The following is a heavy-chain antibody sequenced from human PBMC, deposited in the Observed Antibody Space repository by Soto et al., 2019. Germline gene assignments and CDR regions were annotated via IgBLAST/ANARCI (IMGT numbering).Heavy chain of an antibody. CDR2: ISGSGGST. Sequence: GGSLRLSCAASGFTFSSYAMSWVRQAPGKGLEWVSAISGSGGSTYYADSVKGRFTISRDNSKNTLYLQMNSLRAEDTAVYYCAKDPPGSICRSHRSTSCYPDYWGQGTLVTVSS. D-gene: IGHD2-2*01. J-gene: IGHJ4*02. V-gene: IGHV3-23*01. CDR1: GFTFSSYA. CDR3: AKDPPGSICRSHRSTSCYPDY.